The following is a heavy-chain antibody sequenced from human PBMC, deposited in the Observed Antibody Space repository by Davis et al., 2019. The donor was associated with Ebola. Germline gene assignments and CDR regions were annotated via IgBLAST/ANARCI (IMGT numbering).Heavy chain of an antibody. Sequence: ASVTVSCKASGYTFTSYYMHWVRQAPGQGLEWMGIINPSGGSTSYAQKFQGRVTMTRDTSTSAVYMELSSLRSEDTAVYYCARAKGLATRNWYFDLWGRGTLVTVSS. CDR1: GYTFTSYY. D-gene: IGHD5-12*01. CDR3: ARAKGLATRNWYFDL. V-gene: IGHV1-46*01. J-gene: IGHJ2*01. CDR2: INPSGGST.